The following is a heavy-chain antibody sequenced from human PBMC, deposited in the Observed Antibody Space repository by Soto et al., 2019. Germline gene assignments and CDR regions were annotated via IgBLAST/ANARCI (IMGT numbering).Heavy chain of an antibody. J-gene: IGHJ6*02. CDR3: ARMPAGQGIAVVYYYGMDV. D-gene: IGHD6-19*01. CDR2: IYHSGST. CDR1: GGSISSGGYY. Sequence: PSGTLSLTCTVSGGSISSGGYYWSWIRQHPGKGLEWIGDIYHSGSTYYNPSLKSRVTISVDTSKNQFSLKLSSVPAADTAVYYCARMPAGQGIAVVYYYGMDVWGQGTTVNVSS. V-gene: IGHV4-31*03.